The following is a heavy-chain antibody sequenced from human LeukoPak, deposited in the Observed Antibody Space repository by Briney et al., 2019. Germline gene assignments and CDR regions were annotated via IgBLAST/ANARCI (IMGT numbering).Heavy chain of an antibody. D-gene: IGHD3-10*02. J-gene: IGHJ6*01. CDR1: GFTFSAYA. CDR2: IGSDNKP. V-gene: IGHV3-23*01. Sequence: PGGSLTLSCEASGFTFSAYAMTWVREAPGKGLEWVSSIGSDNKPHYSESVKGRFAISRNNSKSMLFPQLNSLTAEDTALYYCAREQHYYVAMDVWGQGTTVTVSS. CDR3: AREQHYYVAMDV.